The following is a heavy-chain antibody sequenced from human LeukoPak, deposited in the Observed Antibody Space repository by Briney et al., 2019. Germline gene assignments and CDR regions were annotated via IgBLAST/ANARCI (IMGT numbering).Heavy chain of an antibody. CDR2: INPKSGDS. D-gene: IGHD6-19*01. Sequence: GASVKVSCKASGYVFPGYYIYWVRQAPGQGLEWVGWINPKSGDSNYGQRFQGRVIMTRDTSISTAYMELSRLRSDDTAVYYCASSDSSGWYSNYYYYYYMDVWGKGTTVTVSS. J-gene: IGHJ6*03. V-gene: IGHV1-2*02. CDR1: GYVFPGYY. CDR3: ASSDSSGWYSNYYYYYYMDV.